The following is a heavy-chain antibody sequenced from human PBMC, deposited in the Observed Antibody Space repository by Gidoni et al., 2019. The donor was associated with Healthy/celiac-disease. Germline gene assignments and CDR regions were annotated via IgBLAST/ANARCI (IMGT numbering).Heavy chain of an antibody. CDR3: ASLPNSRNYYYYGMDV. Sequence: EVQLVQSGAEVQTPGESLRISCKGSGYSFTSYWISWVRKMPGKGLEWMGRIDPSDAYTNYSPSFQGHVTISADKSISTAYLQWSSLKASDTAMYYCASLPNSRNYYYYGMDVWGQGTTVTVSS. J-gene: IGHJ6*02. V-gene: IGHV5-10-1*03. D-gene: IGHD6-13*01. CDR1: GYSFTSYW. CDR2: IDPSDAYT.